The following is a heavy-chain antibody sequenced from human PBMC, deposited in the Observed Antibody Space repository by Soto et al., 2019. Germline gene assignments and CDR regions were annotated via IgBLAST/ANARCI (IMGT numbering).Heavy chain of an antibody. CDR1: GGSISSYY. D-gene: IGHD3-3*01. J-gene: IGHJ4*02. CDR2: IYYSGST. V-gene: IGHV4-59*01. CDR3: ARVNPYDFWSGYYTGQAIDY. Sequence: PSETLSLTCTVSGGSISSYYWSWIRQPPGKGLDWIGYIYYSGSTNYNPSLKSRVTISVDTSKNQFSLKLSSVTAADTAVYYCARVNPYDFWSGYYTGQAIDYWGQGTLVTVSS.